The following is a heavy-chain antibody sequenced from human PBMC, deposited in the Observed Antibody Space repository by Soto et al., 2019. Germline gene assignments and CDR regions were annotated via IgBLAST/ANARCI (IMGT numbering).Heavy chain of an antibody. J-gene: IGHJ6*03. D-gene: IGHD6-13*01. CDR1: GFTFSSYA. CDR2: ISGSGGST. V-gene: IGHV3-23*01. Sequence: GSLRLSCAASGFTFSSYAMSWVRQAPGKGLEWVSAISGSGGSTYYADSVKGRFTISRDNSKNTLYLQMNSLRAEDTAVYYCAKYKQQLAHYYYYYMDVWGKGTTVTVSS. CDR3: AKYKQQLAHYYYYYMDV.